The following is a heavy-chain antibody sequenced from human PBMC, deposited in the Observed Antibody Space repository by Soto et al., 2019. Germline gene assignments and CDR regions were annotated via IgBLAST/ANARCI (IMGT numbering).Heavy chain of an antibody. D-gene: IGHD3-3*01. J-gene: IGHJ5*01. CDR3: ARDGRTLRYLEWPAAFDS. CDR2: VIPVLGTT. Sequence: QVQLVQSGTEVRTPGSSVKVSCKASGDSLENLAISWVRQAPGQGFEWMGGVIPVLGTTDYAQNLQDRLTITADEFTTTVFMELRSLKSEDTAVYFCARDGRTLRYLEWPAAFDSWGQGTLVTVSS. CDR1: GDSLENLA. V-gene: IGHV1-69*01.